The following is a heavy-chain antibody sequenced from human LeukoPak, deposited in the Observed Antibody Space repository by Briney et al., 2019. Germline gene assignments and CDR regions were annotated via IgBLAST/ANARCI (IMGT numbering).Heavy chain of an antibody. J-gene: IGHJ4*02. CDR2: MNPNSGNT. D-gene: IGHD5-18*01. CDR3: ARDQGYSYGYGKDC. V-gene: IGHV1-8*01. Sequence: ASVKVSCKASGYTFTSYDINWVRQATGQGLEWMGWMNPNSGNTGYAQRFQGRVTMTRNTSISTAYMELSSLRSDDTAVYYCARDQGYSYGYGKDCWGQGTLVTVSS. CDR1: GYTFTSYD.